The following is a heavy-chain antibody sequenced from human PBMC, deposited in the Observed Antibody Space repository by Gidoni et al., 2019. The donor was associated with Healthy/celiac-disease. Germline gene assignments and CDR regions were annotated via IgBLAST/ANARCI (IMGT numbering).Heavy chain of an antibody. CDR2: VSYSGST. CDR3: AKSLIGPVDGSCYGLDV. Sequence: QLQLQESGPGLVKPSETLSLTCIVSGGSISSYYWSWLRQPPGKGLEWIGYVSYSGSTNYNPELKSRVNISEDKCKNQFSLKLSSVTAADTAVYYCAKSLIGPVDGSCYGLDVWGQGTTVTVSS. CDR1: GGSISSYY. V-gene: IGHV4-59*08. J-gene: IGHJ6*02.